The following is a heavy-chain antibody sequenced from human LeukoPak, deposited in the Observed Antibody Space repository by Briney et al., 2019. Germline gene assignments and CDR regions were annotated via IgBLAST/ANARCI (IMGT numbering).Heavy chain of an antibody. CDR1: GFTFSSYA. D-gene: IGHD2-2*01. CDR3: AKELGHQLLLFSSGFDY. CDR2: ISGSGGST. Sequence: GGSLRLSCAASGFTFSSYAMSWVRQAPGKGLEWVSAISGSGGSTYYADSVKGRFTISRDNSKNTLYLQMNSLRAEDTAVYYCAKELGHQLLLFSSGFDYWGQGTLVTVSS. V-gene: IGHV3-23*01. J-gene: IGHJ4*02.